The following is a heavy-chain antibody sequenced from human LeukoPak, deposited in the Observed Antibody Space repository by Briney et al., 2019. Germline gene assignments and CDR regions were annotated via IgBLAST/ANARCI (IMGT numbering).Heavy chain of an antibody. CDR2: IYYSGST. V-gene: IGHV4-59*01. CDR3: ARVKMLAAAGTFDY. D-gene: IGHD6-13*01. Sequence: SETLSLTCAVYGGSFSGYYWSWIRQPPGKGLEWIGYIYYSGSTNYNPSLKSRVTISVDTSKNQFSLKLSSVTAADTAVYYCARVKMLAAAGTFDYWGQGTLVTVSS. CDR1: GGSFSGYY. J-gene: IGHJ4*02.